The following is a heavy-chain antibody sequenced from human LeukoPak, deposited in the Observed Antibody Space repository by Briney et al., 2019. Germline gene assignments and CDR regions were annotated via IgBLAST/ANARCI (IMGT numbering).Heavy chain of an antibody. CDR1: GFTFSSYA. D-gene: IGHD5-24*01. J-gene: IGHJ4*02. Sequence: GGSLRLSCAASGFTFSSYAMSWVRQAPGKGLEWVSAISGSGGCTYYADSVKGRFTISRDNSKNTLYLQMNSLRAEDTAVYYCARGGNYLRDGYNSPLDYWGQGTLVTVSS. V-gene: IGHV3-23*01. CDR2: ISGSGGCT. CDR3: ARGGNYLRDGYNSPLDY.